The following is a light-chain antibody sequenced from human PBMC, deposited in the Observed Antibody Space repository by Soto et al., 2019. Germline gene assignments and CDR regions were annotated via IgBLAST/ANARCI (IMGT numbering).Light chain of an antibody. J-gene: IGLJ1*01. CDR1: SSDIGAYNY. CDR2: EVS. CDR3: FSFTTDWTHV. V-gene: IGLV2-14*01. Sequence: VLTHPAYVSGSPGQSITISCTGSSSDIGAYNYVSWFQQYPGKAPKPIISEVSNRPSGVSNRFSGSKSGTAASLTISGLQTEDEADYFCFSFTTDWTHVFGTGTKVTVL.